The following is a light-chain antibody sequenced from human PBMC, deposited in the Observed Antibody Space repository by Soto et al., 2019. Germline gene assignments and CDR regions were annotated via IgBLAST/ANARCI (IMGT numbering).Light chain of an antibody. CDR3: QQSYSTPWT. V-gene: IGKV1-39*01. Sequence: DIQMTQSPSSLSASVGDRVTITCRASQSISNYLSWYQQKPGKAPKLLIYAASSLQSGVPSRFSGSGSGTDFTLTSSSLQAEDSATYYWQQSYSTPWTFGQGTKVEIK. J-gene: IGKJ1*01. CDR1: QSISNY. CDR2: AAS.